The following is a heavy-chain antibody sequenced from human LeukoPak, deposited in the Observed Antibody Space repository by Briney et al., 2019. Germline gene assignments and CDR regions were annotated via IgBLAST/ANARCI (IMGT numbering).Heavy chain of an antibody. CDR3: ARQGIGGYCSSTSCYTWFDP. CDR1: GYSFTSYW. CDR2: IYPGDSDT. Sequence: GESLKISCKGSGYSFTSYWIGWVRQMPGKGLEWMGIIYPGDSDTRYSPSFQGQVTISADKSISTAYLQWSSLKASDTAMYYCARQGIGGYCSSTSCYTWFDPWGQGTLVTVSS. V-gene: IGHV5-51*01. J-gene: IGHJ5*02. D-gene: IGHD2-2*02.